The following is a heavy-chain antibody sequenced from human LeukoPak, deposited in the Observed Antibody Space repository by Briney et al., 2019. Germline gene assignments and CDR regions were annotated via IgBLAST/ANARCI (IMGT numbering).Heavy chain of an antibody. V-gene: IGHV3-30*18. CDR1: GFTFSSYG. Sequence: GGSLRLSCAASGFTFSSYGMHWVRQAPGKGLEWVAVISYDGSNKYYADSVKGRFTISRDNSKNTLYLQMNSLRAEDTAVYYCAKDSTMCYFDYWGQGTLVTVSS. CDR2: ISYDGSNK. J-gene: IGHJ4*02. D-gene: IGHD3-10*02. CDR3: AKDSTMCYFDY.